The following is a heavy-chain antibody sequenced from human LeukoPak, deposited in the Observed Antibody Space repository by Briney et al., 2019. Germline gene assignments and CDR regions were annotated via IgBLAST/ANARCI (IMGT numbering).Heavy chain of an antibody. CDR1: GFTFSNAW. V-gene: IGHV3-53*01. CDR2: IYSDGST. D-gene: IGHD3-3*01. J-gene: IGHJ4*02. Sequence: GGSLRLSCAASGFTFSNAWMSWVRQAPGKGLEWVSVIYSDGSTYYADSVKGRFTISRDDSNNALYLQMHSLRAEDTALYYCASGPPFLKYFEYWGQGTLVTVSS. CDR3: ASGPPFLKYFEY.